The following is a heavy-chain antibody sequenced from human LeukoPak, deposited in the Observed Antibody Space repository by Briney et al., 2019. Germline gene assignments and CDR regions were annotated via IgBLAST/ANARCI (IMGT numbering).Heavy chain of an antibody. CDR1: GGSISGSSYY. D-gene: IGHD3-9*01. CDR2: IYYSGST. CDR3: ARHGSGLRYFDWLLSEEYFQH. Sequence: PSETLSLTCTASGGSISGSSYYWGWIRQPPGKGLEWIGSIYYSGSTYYNPSLKSRVTTSVDTSKNQFSLKLSSVTAADTAVYYCARHGSGLRYFDWLLSEEYFQHWGQGTLVTVSS. J-gene: IGHJ1*01. V-gene: IGHV4-39*01.